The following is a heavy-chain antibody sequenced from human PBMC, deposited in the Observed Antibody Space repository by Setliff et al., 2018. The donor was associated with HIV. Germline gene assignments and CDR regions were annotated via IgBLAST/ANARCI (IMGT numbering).Heavy chain of an antibody. CDR3: ARDTGQLVYYFDS. Sequence: GGSLRLSCEASGFSFSSYTMNWVRQAPGKGLEWVAVILYDGSNKYYADSVKGRFTISRDNHKKRVYLQMSSLRAEDTAVYFCARDTGQLVYYFDSWGQGTLVTVSS. J-gene: IGHJ4*02. CDR1: GFSFSSYT. V-gene: IGHV3-30*04. CDR2: ILYDGSNK. D-gene: IGHD6-6*01.